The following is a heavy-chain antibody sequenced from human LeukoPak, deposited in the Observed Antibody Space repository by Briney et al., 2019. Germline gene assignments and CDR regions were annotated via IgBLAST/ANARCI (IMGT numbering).Heavy chain of an antibody. Sequence: GGSLRLSCAASGFTFSSYGMSWVRQAPGKGLEWVSAISGSGGSTYYADSVKGRFTISRDNAKNSLYLQMNSLRAEDTAVYYCAKTDSSGYTRRFFDLWGRGTLVTVSS. CDR2: ISGSGGST. CDR1: GFTFSSYG. V-gene: IGHV3-23*01. D-gene: IGHD3-22*01. J-gene: IGHJ2*01. CDR3: AKTDSSGYTRRFFDL.